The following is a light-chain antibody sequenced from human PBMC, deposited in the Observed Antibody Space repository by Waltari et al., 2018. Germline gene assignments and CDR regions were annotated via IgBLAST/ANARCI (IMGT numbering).Light chain of an antibody. V-gene: IGKV3-11*01. Sequence: IVMTQSPATLSLSPGERAPLSCRASQSVSSYLGWYQQKPGQAPRLLIYDASNRATGIPARFSGSGSGTDFTLTISSLEPEDFAVYYCQQRSNWPLTFGGGTKVEIK. CDR3: QQRSNWPLT. J-gene: IGKJ4*01. CDR2: DAS. CDR1: QSVSSY.